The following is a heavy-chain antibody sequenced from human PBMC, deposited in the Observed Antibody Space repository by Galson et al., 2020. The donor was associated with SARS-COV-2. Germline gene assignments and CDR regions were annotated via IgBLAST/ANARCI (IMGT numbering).Heavy chain of an antibody. Sequence: GESLKISCAASGFTFSSYAMSWVRQAPGKGLEWVSAISGSGGSTYYADSVKGRFTISRDNSKNTLYLQMNSLRAEDTAVYYCAKDRSGYELTDFDYWGQGTLVTVSS. D-gene: IGHD5-12*01. V-gene: IGHV3-23*01. CDR2: ISGSGGST. J-gene: IGHJ4*02. CDR1: GFTFSSYA. CDR3: AKDRSGYELTDFDY.